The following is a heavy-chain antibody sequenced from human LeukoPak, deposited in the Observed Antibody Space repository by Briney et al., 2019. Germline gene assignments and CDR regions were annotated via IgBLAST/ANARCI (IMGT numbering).Heavy chain of an antibody. CDR2: IYPSGST. CDR3: ATSHDVKTAPYDL. D-gene: IGHD2-21*01. V-gene: IGHV4-4*09. J-gene: IGHJ5*02. Sequence: PSETLSLTCTVSGGSISSYCWSWVRQPPGKGLEWIGYIYPSGSTDYNPSLKSRVTMSVDTSKNQLSMELRFLTAADTAVYYCATSHDVKTAPYDLWGQGTLSPSPQ. CDR1: GGSISSYC.